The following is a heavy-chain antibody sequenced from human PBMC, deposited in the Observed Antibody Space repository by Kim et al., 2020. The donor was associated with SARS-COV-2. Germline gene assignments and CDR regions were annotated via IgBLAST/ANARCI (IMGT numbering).Heavy chain of an antibody. CDR3: VRSGSYLTSPFDY. V-gene: IGHV3-74*03. Sequence: TCADSVKGRFTISRDNARHTLYLQMNTLRVEDTAVYYCVRSGSYLTSPFDYWGQGTLVTVSS. D-gene: IGHD1-26*01. J-gene: IGHJ4*02.